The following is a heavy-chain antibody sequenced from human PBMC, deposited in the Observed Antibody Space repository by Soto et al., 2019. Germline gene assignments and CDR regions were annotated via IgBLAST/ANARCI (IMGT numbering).Heavy chain of an antibody. Sequence: LRLSFAASGFTFSSYGMHWVRQAPGKGLEWVAVIWYDGSNKYYADSVKGRFTISRDNSKNTLYLQMNSLRAEDTAVYYCARRRRITGTKEIGYFDYWGQGTLVTVSS. CDR3: ARRRRITGTKEIGYFDY. V-gene: IGHV3-33*01. CDR1: GFTFSSYG. CDR2: IWYDGSNK. D-gene: IGHD1-7*01. J-gene: IGHJ4*02.